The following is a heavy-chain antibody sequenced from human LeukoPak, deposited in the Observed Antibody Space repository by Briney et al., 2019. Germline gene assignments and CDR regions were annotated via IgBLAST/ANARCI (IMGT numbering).Heavy chain of an antibody. CDR2: INPNSGGT. D-gene: IGHD4-11*01. CDR1: GYTFTGYY. J-gene: IGHJ4*02. CDR3: ASLITVTEFDY. Sequence: ASVKVSCKASGYTFTGYYMHWVRQAPGQGLEGMGWINPNSGGTNYAQEFQGRVTMTRDTSISTAYMELSRLRSDDTAVYYCASLITVTEFDYWGQGTLVTVSS. V-gene: IGHV1-2*02.